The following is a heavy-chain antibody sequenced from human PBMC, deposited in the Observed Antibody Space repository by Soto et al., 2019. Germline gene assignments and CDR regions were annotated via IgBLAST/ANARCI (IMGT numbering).Heavy chain of an antibody. CDR3: AAGWFGELLFDP. CDR1: GFTFSSYS. Sequence: GGSLRLSCAASGFTFSSYSMSWVRQAPGKGLEWVTSISSSSSYIYYADSVKGRFTISRDNAKNSLYLQMNSLRAEDTAVYYCAAGWFGELLFDPWGQGTLVTVSS. D-gene: IGHD3-10*01. J-gene: IGHJ5*02. CDR2: ISSSSSYI. V-gene: IGHV3-21*01.